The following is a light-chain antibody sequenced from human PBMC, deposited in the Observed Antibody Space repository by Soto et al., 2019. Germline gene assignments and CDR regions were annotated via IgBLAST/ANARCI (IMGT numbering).Light chain of an antibody. V-gene: IGKV3-20*01. J-gene: IGKJ5*01. CDR2: GAS. Sequence: EIVLTQSPGTLSLSPGERATLSCRASQSVSSSYLAWYQQKPGQAPRLLIYGASSRATGIPDRFSGSGSGTDFTLTISRLEPEDFAGYYCQQYGSSVSITFGQGTRLKIK. CDR1: QSVSSSY. CDR3: QQYGSSVSIT.